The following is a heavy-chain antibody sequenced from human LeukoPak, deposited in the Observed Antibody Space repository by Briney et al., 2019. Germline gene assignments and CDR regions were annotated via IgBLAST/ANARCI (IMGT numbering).Heavy chain of an antibody. D-gene: IGHD7-27*01. CDR3: ARDNNWGSDAFDI. J-gene: IGHJ3*02. CDR2: INTDGSST. V-gene: IGHV3-74*01. CDR1: GFTFSSYW. Sequence: PGGPLRLSCAASGFTFSSYWMHWVRQAPGKGLVWVSRINTDGSSTNYADSVKGRFTISRDNAKNTLYLQMNSLRAEDTAVYYCARDNNWGSDAFDIWGQGTMVIVSS.